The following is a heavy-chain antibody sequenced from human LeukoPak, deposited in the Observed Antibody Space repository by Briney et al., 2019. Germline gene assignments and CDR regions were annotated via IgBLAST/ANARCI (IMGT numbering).Heavy chain of an antibody. CDR1: GFTFSSYG. CDR3: AKAFGDYEATLTDY. CDR2: IRYDGSNK. J-gene: IGHJ4*02. V-gene: IGHV3-30*02. Sequence: PGGSLRLSCAASGFTFSSYGMHWVRQAPGKGLEWVAFIRYDGSNKYYADSAKGRFTISRDNSKNTLYLQMNSLRAEDTAVYYCAKAFGDYEATLTDYWGQGTLVTVSS. D-gene: IGHD4-17*01.